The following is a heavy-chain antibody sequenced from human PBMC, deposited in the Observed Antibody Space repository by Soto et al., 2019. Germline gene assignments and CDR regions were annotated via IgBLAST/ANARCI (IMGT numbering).Heavy chain of an antibody. CDR3: AKDFHPSQSYALYNWFDP. CDR1: GFTFSTYG. J-gene: IGHJ5*02. D-gene: IGHD3-16*01. Sequence: QAQLVESGGGVVQPGRSLRLSCAASGFTFSTYGMFWVRQPPGKGLEWVAAIPSDGSNKYYADSVKGRFTISRDNSKNTLFLQMDSLRTEDTAVYYCAKDFHPSQSYALYNWFDPWGQGTLVTVSS. CDR2: IPSDGSNK. V-gene: IGHV3-30*18.